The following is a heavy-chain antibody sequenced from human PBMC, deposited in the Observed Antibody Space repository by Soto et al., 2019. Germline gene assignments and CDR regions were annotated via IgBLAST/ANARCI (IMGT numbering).Heavy chain of an antibody. V-gene: IGHV4-34*01. CDR3: ARLRAAGLSQIIAAAGSRYYYYYGMDV. CDR1: GSSFSGYY. J-gene: IGHJ6*02. D-gene: IGHD6-13*01. Sequence: SETLSLTCAVYGSSFSGYYWSWIRQPPWKGLEWIGEINHTGSTNYNPSLKSRVTISVDTSKNQFSLKLSSVTAADTAVYYCARLRAAGLSQIIAAAGSRYYYYYGMDVWGQGTTIT. CDR2: INHTGST.